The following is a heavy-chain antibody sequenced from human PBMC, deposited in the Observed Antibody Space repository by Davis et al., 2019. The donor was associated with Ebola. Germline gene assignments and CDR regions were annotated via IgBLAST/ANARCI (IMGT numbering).Heavy chain of an antibody. CDR1: GDTVTSNSVA. CDR3: ARGPPMDV. J-gene: IGHJ6*02. V-gene: IGHV6-1*01. CDR2: TYYRSKWLY. Sequence: LRLSCVISGDTVTSNSVAWNWIRQSPSSGLEWLGRTYYRSKWLYDYSVSVKSRITINPDTSRNQFYLQLDSVTPEDTAVYYCARGPPMDVWGQGTTVTVSS.